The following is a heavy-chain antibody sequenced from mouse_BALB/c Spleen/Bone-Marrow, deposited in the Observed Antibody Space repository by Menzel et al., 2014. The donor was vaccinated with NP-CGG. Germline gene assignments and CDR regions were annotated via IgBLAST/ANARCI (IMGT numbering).Heavy chain of an antibody. V-gene: IGHV7-3*02. Sequence: EVMLVESGGGLVQPGGSLILSCATSGFTFTDYYVSWVRQPPGKALEWLGFIRNKANGYTTEYSASVKGRFTISRDNSQSILYLQMNTLRAEDSATYYCARWLLRAMDYWGQGTSVTVSS. CDR1: GFTFTDYY. D-gene: IGHD2-3*01. CDR2: IRNKANGYTT. J-gene: IGHJ4*01. CDR3: ARWLLRAMDY.